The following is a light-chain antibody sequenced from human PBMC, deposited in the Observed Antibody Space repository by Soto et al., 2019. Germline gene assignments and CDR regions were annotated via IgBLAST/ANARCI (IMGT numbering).Light chain of an antibody. J-gene: IGKJ1*01. CDR1: QSVSSN. V-gene: IGKV3-15*01. CDR2: GAS. CDR3: QQYNNWVT. Sequence: EIVMTQSPGTLSVSPGERATLSCRASQSVSSNLAWYQQKPGQAPRLLIYGASTRATGIPARFSGSGSGTEFTLTISSLQSEDFAVYYCQQYNNWVTFGQGTKVEIK.